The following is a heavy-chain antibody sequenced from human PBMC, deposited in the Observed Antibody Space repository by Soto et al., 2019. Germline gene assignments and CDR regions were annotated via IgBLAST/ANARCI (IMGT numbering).Heavy chain of an antibody. CDR2: IIPIFGTA. D-gene: IGHD3-22*01. Sequence: SVKVSCKASGGTFSSYAISWVRQAPGQGLEWMGGIIPIFGTANYAQKFQGRVTITADESTSTAYMELSSLRSEDTAVYYCAGSAYYYDSSGYPFDYWGQGTLVTVSS. V-gene: IGHV1-69*13. J-gene: IGHJ4*02. CDR1: GGTFSSYA. CDR3: AGSAYYYDSSGYPFDY.